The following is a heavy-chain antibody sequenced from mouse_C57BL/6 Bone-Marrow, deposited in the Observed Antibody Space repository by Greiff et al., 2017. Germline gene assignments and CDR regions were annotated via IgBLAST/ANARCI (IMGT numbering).Heavy chain of an antibody. CDR1: GYTFTNYW. CDR2: IYPGGGYT. V-gene: IGHV1-63*01. Sequence: QVQLKESGAELVRPGTSVKMSCKASGYTFTNYWIGWAKQRPGHGLEWIGDIYPGGGYTNYNEKFKGKATLTADKSSSTAYMQFSSLTSEDSAIYYCARWDSNFYAMDYWGQGTSVTVSS. J-gene: IGHJ4*01. CDR3: ARWDSNFYAMDY. D-gene: IGHD2-5*01.